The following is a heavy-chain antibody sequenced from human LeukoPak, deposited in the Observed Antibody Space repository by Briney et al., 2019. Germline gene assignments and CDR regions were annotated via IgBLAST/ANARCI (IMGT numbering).Heavy chain of an antibody. V-gene: IGHV1-69*05. Sequence: SVKVSCKASGGTFSSYAISWVRQAPGQGLEWMGGIIPIFGTANYAQKFQGRVTITTDESTSTAYMELSRLRTEDTALYYCAKDHTPYGVGPAGADYWGQGTLVTVSS. CDR1: GGTFSSYA. CDR3: AKDHTPYGVGPAGADY. D-gene: IGHD4-17*01. CDR2: IIPIFGTA. J-gene: IGHJ4*02.